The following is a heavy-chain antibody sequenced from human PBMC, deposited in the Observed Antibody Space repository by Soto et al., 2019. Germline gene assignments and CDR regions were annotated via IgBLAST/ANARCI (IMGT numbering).Heavy chain of an antibody. CDR3: ARDGAGSGSYWYYFDY. Sequence: GGSLRLSCAASGFTFSSYWMSWVRQAPGKGLEWVANIKQDGSEKYYVDSVKGRFTISRDNAKNSLYLQMNSLRAEDTAVYYCARDGAGSGSYWYYFDYWGQGTLVTVSS. CDR2: IKQDGSEK. D-gene: IGHD1-26*01. V-gene: IGHV3-7*05. CDR1: GFTFSSYW. J-gene: IGHJ4*02.